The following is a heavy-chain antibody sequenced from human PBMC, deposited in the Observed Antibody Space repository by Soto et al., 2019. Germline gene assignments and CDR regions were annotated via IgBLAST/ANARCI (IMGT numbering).Heavy chain of an antibody. V-gene: IGHV4-39*01. CDR3: ARLKLQYYDSSDQGYFDY. CDR2: IYYSGST. J-gene: IGHJ4*02. Sequence: QLQLQESGPGLVKPSETLSLTCTVSGGSISSSSYYWGWIRQPPGKGLEWIGSIYYSGSTYYNPSLKSRVTISVATSKNQFSLKLSSVTAADTAVYYCARLKLQYYDSSDQGYFDYWGQGTLVTVSS. D-gene: IGHD3-22*01. CDR1: GGSISSSSYY.